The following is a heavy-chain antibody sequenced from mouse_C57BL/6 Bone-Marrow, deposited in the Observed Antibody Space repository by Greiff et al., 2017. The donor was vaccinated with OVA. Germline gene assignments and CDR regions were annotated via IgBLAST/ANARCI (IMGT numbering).Heavy chain of an antibody. CDR1: GFTFSSYG. D-gene: IGHD1-1*01. CDR3: ARHQDYYGRFAY. Sequence: EVQGVESGGDLVKPGGSLKLSCAASGFTFSSYGMSWVRQTPDKRLEWVATISSGGSYTYYPDSVKGRFTISRDNAKNTLYLQMSSLKSEDTAMYYCARHQDYYGRFAYWGQGTLVTVSA. V-gene: IGHV5-6*01. CDR2: ISSGGSYT. J-gene: IGHJ3*01.